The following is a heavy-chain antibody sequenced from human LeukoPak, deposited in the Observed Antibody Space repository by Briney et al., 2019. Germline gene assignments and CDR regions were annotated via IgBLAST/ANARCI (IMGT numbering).Heavy chain of an antibody. CDR2: IWYDGSNK. D-gene: IGHD6-19*01. CDR1: GFTFSSYG. V-gene: IGHV3-33*01. J-gene: IGHJ4*02. CDR3: AXXGPRSSGWYYFDY. Sequence: GGSLRLSCAASGFTFSSYGMHWVRQAPGKGLEWVAVIWYDGSNKYYADSVKGRFTISRDNSKNTLYLQMNSLRAEDTAVYYCAXXGPRSSGWYYFDYWGXGTLVXXSS.